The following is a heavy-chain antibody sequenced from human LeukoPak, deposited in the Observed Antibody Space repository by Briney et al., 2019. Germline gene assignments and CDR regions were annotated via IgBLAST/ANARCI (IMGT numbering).Heavy chain of an antibody. CDR1: GFTFSRYD. CDR3: VKDRSGYDYFDF. V-gene: IGHV3-64D*09. CDR2: ISSNGGST. D-gene: IGHD5-12*01. Sequence: PGGSLRLSCSASGFTFSRYDMHWVRQAPGKGLEYVSAISSNGGSTYYADSVKGRFTISRDNSKNTLYLQMSSLRAEDTAVHYCVKDRSGYDYFDFWGQGTLVTVSS. J-gene: IGHJ4*02.